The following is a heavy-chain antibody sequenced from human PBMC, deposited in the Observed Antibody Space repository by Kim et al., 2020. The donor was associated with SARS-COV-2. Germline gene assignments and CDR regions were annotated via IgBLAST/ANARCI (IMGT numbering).Heavy chain of an antibody. J-gene: IGHJ4*02. Sequence: GGSLRLSCAASGFTVSSTYMSWVRQAPGKGLQWVSVMYTGGSAYYADSVKGRFTISRDNSKNTLYLQMNSLRAEDTAVYYCARAFSTSWYGGLDNWGPGTLVTVSS. CDR1: GFTVSSTY. CDR2: MYTGGSA. CDR3: ARAFSTSWYGGLDN. D-gene: IGHD6-13*01. V-gene: IGHV3-53*01.